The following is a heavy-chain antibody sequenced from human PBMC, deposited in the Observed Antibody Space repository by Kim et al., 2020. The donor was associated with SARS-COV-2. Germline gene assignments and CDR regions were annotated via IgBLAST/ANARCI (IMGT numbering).Heavy chain of an antibody. CDR3: ARGDYYYGMDV. V-gene: IGHV4-31*02. J-gene: IGHJ6*02. Sequence: SETLSLTWTVSGGSISSGGYYWSWIRQHPGKGLEWIGYIYYSGSTYYNPSLKSRVTISVDTSKNQFSLKLSSVTAADTAVYYCARGDYYYGMDVWGQGTTVTVSS. CDR2: IYYSGST. CDR1: GGSISSGGYY.